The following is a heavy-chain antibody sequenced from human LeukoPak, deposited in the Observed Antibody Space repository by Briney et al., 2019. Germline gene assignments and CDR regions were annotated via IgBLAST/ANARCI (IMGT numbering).Heavy chain of an antibody. Sequence: SETLSLTCTVSGGSISSSSYYWGWIRQPPGKGLEWIGSIYYSGSTYYNPSLKRRVTISVDTSKNQFSLKLSSVTAADTAVYYCARHTQPLWFGELLSTAFDIWGQGTMVTVSS. D-gene: IGHD3-10*01. CDR3: ARHTQPLWFGELLSTAFDI. CDR2: IYYSGST. V-gene: IGHV4-39*01. J-gene: IGHJ3*02. CDR1: GGSISSSSYY.